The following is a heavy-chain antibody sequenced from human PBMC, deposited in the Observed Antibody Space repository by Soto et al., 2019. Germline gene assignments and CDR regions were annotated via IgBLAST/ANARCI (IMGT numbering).Heavy chain of an antibody. J-gene: IGHJ6*02. V-gene: IGHV3-21*01. CDR2: ISSSSSYI. Sequence: EVQLVESGGGLVKPGGSLRLSCVASGFTFSSYSMNWVRQAPGKGLEWVSSISSSSSYIYYADSVKGRFTISRDNAKNSLYLQMNSLRAEDTAVYYCARDPYSSSPYYYYGMDVWGQGTTVTVSS. CDR1: GFTFSSYS. D-gene: IGHD6-6*01. CDR3: ARDPYSSSPYYYYGMDV.